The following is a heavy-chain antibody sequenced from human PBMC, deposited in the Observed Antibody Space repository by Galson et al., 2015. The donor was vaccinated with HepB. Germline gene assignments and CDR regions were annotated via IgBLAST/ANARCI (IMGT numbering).Heavy chain of an antibody. CDR1: GDSVSSNSAA. Sequence: CAISGDSVSSNSAAWNWIRQSPSRGLEWLGRTYYRSKWYNDYAVSVKSRITITPDTSKNQFSLQLNSVTPEDTAVYYCARDLGGYDSYYYYYGMDVWGQGTTATVSS. CDR3: ARDLGGYDSYYYYYGMDV. V-gene: IGHV6-1*01. CDR2: TYYRSKWYN. J-gene: IGHJ6*02. D-gene: IGHD5-12*01.